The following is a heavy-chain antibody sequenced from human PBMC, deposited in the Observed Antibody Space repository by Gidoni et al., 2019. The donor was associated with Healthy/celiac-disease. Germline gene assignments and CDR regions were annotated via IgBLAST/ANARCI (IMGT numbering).Heavy chain of an antibody. CDR2: INHSGST. CDR3: AAGRGYSSSWPHYYYYYGMDV. J-gene: IGHJ6*02. D-gene: IGHD6-13*01. V-gene: IGHV4-34*01. Sequence: QVQLQQWGAGLLKPSETLSLTCAVYGGSFSGYYWSWIRQPPGKGLEWIGEINHSGSTNYNPSLKSRVTISVDTSKNKFSLKLSSVTAADTAVYYCAAGRGYSSSWPHYYYYYGMDVWGQGTTVTVSS. CDR1: GGSFSGYY.